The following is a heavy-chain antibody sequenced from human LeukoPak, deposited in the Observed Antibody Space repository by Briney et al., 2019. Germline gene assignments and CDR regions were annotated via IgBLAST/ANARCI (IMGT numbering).Heavy chain of an antibody. CDR2: INPNSGGT. J-gene: IGHJ4*02. Sequence: ASVKVSCKASGGTFSSYAISWVRQTPGQGLEWMGWINPNSGGTNYAQKFQGRVTMTRDTSISTAYMELSRLRSDDTAVYYCARAITMVRGGYYFDYWGQGTLVTVSS. CDR1: GGTFSSYA. D-gene: IGHD3-10*01. V-gene: IGHV1-2*02. CDR3: ARAITMVRGGYYFDY.